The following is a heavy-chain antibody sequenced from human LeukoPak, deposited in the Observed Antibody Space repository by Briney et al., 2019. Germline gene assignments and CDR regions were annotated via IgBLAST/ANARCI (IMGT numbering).Heavy chain of an antibody. Sequence: GESLKISCKGSGYSFNMYWIGWVRQMPGKGLEWMGIIYPGDSDTRYSPSFQGQVTISADKSISTAYLQWSSLKASDTAMYYRARPGYYDSSGYYPFDYWGQGTLVTVSS. CDR3: ARPGYYDSSGYYPFDY. CDR2: IYPGDSDT. J-gene: IGHJ4*02. V-gene: IGHV5-51*01. D-gene: IGHD3-22*01. CDR1: GYSFNMYW.